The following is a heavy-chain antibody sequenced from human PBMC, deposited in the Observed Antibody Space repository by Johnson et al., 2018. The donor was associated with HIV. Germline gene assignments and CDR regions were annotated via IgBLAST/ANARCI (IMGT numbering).Heavy chain of an antibody. V-gene: IGHV3-30*04. CDR1: GFTFSSYA. J-gene: IGHJ3*02. D-gene: IGHD3-10*01. CDR3: ARGRIYGAFAFDI. Sequence: VESGGGLVKPGGSLRLSCAASGFTFSSYAMHWVRQAPGKGLEWVAVISYDGSNKYYADSVKGRFTISRDNSKNTLYLQMNSLRAEDTAVYYCARGRIYGAFAFDIWGQGTMVTVSS. CDR2: ISYDGSNK.